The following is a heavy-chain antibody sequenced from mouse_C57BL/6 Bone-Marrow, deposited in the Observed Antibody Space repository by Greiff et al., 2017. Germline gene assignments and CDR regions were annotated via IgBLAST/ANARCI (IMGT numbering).Heavy chain of an antibody. CDR3: TRIWLDY. CDR2: IDPSDSYT. V-gene: IGHV1-59*01. CDR1: GYTFTSYW. J-gene: IGHJ2*01. Sequence: QVQLQQPGAELVRPGTSVKLSCKASGYTFTSYWMHWVKQRPGQGLEWIGVIDPSDSYTNYNQKFKGKATLTVDTSSSTAYLQLSSLTYEDSSVYYCTRIWLDYWGQGTTLTVSS.